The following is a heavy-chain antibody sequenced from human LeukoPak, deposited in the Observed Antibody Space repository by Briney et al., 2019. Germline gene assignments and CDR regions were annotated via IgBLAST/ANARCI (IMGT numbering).Heavy chain of an antibody. Sequence: GASVKVSCKASGGTFSSYAISWVRQAPGQGLEWMGRIIPILGIANYAQKFQGRVTITADKSTSTAYMELSSLRSEDTAVYYCARVAGDMEVWYYYYGMDVWGQGTTVTVSS. D-gene: IGHD2-15*01. J-gene: IGHJ6*02. CDR1: GGTFSSYA. V-gene: IGHV1-69*04. CDR3: ARVAGDMEVWYYYYGMDV. CDR2: IIPILGIA.